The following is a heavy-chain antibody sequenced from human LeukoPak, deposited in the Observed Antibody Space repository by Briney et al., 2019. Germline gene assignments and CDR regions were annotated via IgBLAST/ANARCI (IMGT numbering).Heavy chain of an antibody. V-gene: IGHV4-39*07. CDR1: GGSISSSSYY. Sequence: SGTLSLTCTVSGGSISSSSYYWGWIRQPPGNGLEWIGSIYYSGSTYYNPSLKSRVTISVDTSKNQFSLNLRSVTPEDTAVYYCARNLIPEQLVLNFWGQGTLVTASS. CDR3: ARNLIPEQLVLNF. CDR2: IYYSGST. J-gene: IGHJ4*02. D-gene: IGHD6-13*01.